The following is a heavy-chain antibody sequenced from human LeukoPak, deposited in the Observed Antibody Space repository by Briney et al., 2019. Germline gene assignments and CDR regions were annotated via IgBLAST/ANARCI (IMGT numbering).Heavy chain of an antibody. J-gene: IGHJ3*02. CDR2: IYYSGST. V-gene: IGHV4-39*01. CDR3: ASPVIAVTGTRKAFDI. D-gene: IGHD6-19*01. Sequence: PSETLSLTCTVSGGSISSRSYYWGWIRQSPGKGLEWIGVIYYSGSTYYNPSLKSRVTISVDTSKSQLSLKVSSVTAADTAVYYCASPVIAVTGTRKAFDIWGQGTMVTVSS. CDR1: GGSISSRSYY.